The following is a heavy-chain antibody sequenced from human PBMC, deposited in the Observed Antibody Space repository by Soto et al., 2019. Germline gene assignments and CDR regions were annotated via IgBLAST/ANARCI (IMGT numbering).Heavy chain of an antibody. D-gene: IGHD6-13*01. J-gene: IGHJ4*02. CDR3: ARLAAAGPARYYFDS. CDR1: GGTFSSYA. Sequence: ASVKVSCKASGGTFSSYAISWVRQAPGQGLEWMGGIIPIFGTANYAQKFQGRVTITADESTSTAYMELSSLRSEDTAVFYCARLAAAGPARYYFDSWGQGTLVTVSS. V-gene: IGHV1-69*13. CDR2: IIPIFGTA.